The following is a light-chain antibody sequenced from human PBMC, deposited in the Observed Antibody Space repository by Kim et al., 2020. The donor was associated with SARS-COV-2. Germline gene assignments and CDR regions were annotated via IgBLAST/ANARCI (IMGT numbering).Light chain of an antibody. J-gene: IGLJ3*02. CDR3: QSADSIRTYWV. Sequence: TVRSTCSEDSLAKQYLFWFQQKQGQPPVQVIYNGSDRPSGIHEGFSGCSSGTTVTLTISGVQAECEADYFCQSADSIRTYWVFGGGTKVTVL. CDR1: SLAKQY. V-gene: IGLV3-25*03. CDR2: NGS.